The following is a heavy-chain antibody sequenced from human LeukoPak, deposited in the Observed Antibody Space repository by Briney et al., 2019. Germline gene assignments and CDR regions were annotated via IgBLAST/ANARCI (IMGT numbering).Heavy chain of an antibody. Sequence: SETLSLTCTVSGGSISSGSYYWSWIRQPPGKGLEWIGYIHQSESTNYNPSLKSRVTLSIDTSKNQFSLRLSSVTTADTAVYYCARDIPRYCSSTSCSVLGGGHTWFDPWGQGTLVTVSS. CDR3: ARDIPRYCSSTSCSVLGGGHTWFDP. CDR1: GGSISSGSYY. J-gene: IGHJ5*02. CDR2: IHQSEST. D-gene: IGHD2-2*01. V-gene: IGHV4-61*01.